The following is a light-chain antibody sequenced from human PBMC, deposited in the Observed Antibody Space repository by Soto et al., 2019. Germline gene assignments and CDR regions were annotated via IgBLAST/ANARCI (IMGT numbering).Light chain of an antibody. Sequence: QSVLTHPPSVSGAPGQRVTISCTGNRSHIGAGYDVHWYQQLPGTAPKLLIYGNSNRPSGVPDRFSGSKSGTSASLAITGLQAEDEADYYCQSYDSTLSGSRVFGTGTKVTVL. CDR2: GNS. CDR1: RSHIGAGYD. V-gene: IGLV1-40*01. J-gene: IGLJ1*01. CDR3: QSYDSTLSGSRV.